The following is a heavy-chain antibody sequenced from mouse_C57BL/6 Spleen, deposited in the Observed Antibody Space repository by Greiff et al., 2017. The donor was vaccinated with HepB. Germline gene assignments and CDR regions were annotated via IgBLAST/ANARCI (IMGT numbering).Heavy chain of an antibody. V-gene: IGHV1-82*01. J-gene: IGHJ4*01. CDR3: ARNDYYYYAMDY. Sequence: VQLQESGPELVKPGASVKISCKASGYAFSSSWMNWVKQRPGKGLEWIGRIYPGDGDTNYNGKFKGKATLTADKSSSTAYMQLSSLTSEDSAVYFCARNDYYYYAMDYWGQGTSVTVSS. D-gene: IGHD2-4*01. CDR2: IYPGDGDT. CDR1: GYAFSSSW.